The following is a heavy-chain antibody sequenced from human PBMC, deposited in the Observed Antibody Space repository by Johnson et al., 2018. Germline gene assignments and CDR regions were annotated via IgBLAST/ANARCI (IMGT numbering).Heavy chain of an antibody. V-gene: IGHV4-59*01. CDR1: GGSISSYY. Sequence: QVQLQESGPGLVKXSETLSLTCTVSGGSISSYYWSWIRQPPGKGLEWIGYISYSGSTNYNPSLKSRVTISVDTAKNQFSRKLSSVTAADTAVYYCAREGPEEYFQHWGQGTLVTVSS. CDR2: ISYSGST. CDR3: AREGPEEYFQH. J-gene: IGHJ1*01.